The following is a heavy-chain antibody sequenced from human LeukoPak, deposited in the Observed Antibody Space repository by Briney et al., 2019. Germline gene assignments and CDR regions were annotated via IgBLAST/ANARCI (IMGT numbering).Heavy chain of an antibody. D-gene: IGHD3-16*02. CDR3: ARVLYDYVWGSYRFDY. CDR1: GGSFSGYY. CDR2: VSHSGNT. Sequence: SETLSLTCAVYGGSFSGYYWTWIRQPPGKGLEWIGEVSHSGNTNYNPSLKSRVTISVDTSKNQFSLKLSSVTAADTAVYYCARVLYDYVWGSYRFDYWGQGTLVTVSS. V-gene: IGHV4-34*09. J-gene: IGHJ4*02.